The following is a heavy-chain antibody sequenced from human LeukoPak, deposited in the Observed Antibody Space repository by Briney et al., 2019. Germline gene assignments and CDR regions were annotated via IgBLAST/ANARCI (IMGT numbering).Heavy chain of an antibody. CDR2: IIPILGIA. CDR3: ARSAYGDYPAAAFDI. Sequence: SVKVSCKASGGAFSSYAISWVRQAPGQGLEWMGRIIPILGIANYAQKFQGRVTITADKSTSTAYMELSSLRSEDTAVYYCARSAYGDYPAAAFDIWGQGTMVTVSS. CDR1: GGAFSSYA. J-gene: IGHJ3*02. V-gene: IGHV1-69*04. D-gene: IGHD4-17*01.